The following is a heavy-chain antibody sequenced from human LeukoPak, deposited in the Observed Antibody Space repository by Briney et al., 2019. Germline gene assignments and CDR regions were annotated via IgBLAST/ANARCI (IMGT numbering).Heavy chain of an antibody. CDR1: GFTFSSYW. V-gene: IGHV3-7*01. D-gene: IGHD3-22*01. J-gene: IGHJ4*02. CDR2: IKQDGSEK. Sequence: GGSLRLSCAASGFTFSSYWMSWVRQAPGKGLEWVANIKQDGSEKYYVDSVKGRFTISRDNAKNSLYLQMNSLRAEDTAVYYCAKNTLLVIPTPFDYWGQGTLVTVSS. CDR3: AKNTLLVIPTPFDY.